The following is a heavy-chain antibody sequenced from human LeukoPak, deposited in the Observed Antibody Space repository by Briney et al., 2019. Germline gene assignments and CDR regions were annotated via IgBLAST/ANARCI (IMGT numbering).Heavy chain of an antibody. V-gene: IGHV4-34*01. CDR3: ARLYGSGSSLYFDY. CDR1: GGSFSGHY. Sequence: PSETLSLTCAVYGGSFSGHYWTWTRQPPGEGLEWIGEINHSGSTNYNPSLKSRVTISVDTSKNQFSLKLSSVTAADTAVYYCARLYGSGSSLYFDYWGQGTLVTVSS. D-gene: IGHD3-10*01. CDR2: INHSGST. J-gene: IGHJ4*02.